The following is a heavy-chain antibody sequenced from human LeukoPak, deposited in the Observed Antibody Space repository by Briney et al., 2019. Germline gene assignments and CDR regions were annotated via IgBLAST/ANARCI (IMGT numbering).Heavy chain of an antibody. D-gene: IGHD5-12*01. CDR3: AKLRGYTAYDSDYFDY. J-gene: IGHJ4*02. CDR2: ITGSGGTT. CDR1: GFTFRSYA. Sequence: GGSLRLSCAASGFTFRSYAMSWVRHGPGKGLDWVSTITGSGGTTYYADSADSVKGRLTISRDNSKNTLYLQMNSLTAEDTAVYYCAKLRGYTAYDSDYFDYWGQGTLVTVSS. V-gene: IGHV3-23*01.